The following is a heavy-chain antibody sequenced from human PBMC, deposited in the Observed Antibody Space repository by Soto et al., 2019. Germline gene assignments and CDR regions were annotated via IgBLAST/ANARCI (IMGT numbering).Heavy chain of an antibody. Sequence: PSQTLSLTCAISGDSVSSNSAAWNWIRQSPSRGLEWLGRTYYRSKWYNDYAVSVKSRITINPDTSKNQFSLQLNSVTPEDTAVYYCARDSPLLWFGMGPTGGSWFDPWGQGTLVTSPQ. J-gene: IGHJ5*02. V-gene: IGHV6-1*01. CDR2: TYYRSKWYN. CDR3: ARDSPLLWFGMGPTGGSWFDP. CDR1: GDSVSSNSAA. D-gene: IGHD3-10*01.